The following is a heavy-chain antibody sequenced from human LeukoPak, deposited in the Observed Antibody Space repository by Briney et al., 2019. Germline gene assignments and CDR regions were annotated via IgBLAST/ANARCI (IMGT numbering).Heavy chain of an antibody. CDR3: ARAPRRRSGFYYYYMDV. CDR1: GYTFTSYD. V-gene: IGHV1-8*01. Sequence: ASVKVSCKASGYTFTSYDINWVRQATGQGLELMGWMNPNSGNTGYAQKFQGRVTMTRNTSISTAYMELSSLRSEDTAVYYCARAPRRRSGFYYYYMDVWGKGTTVTVSS. J-gene: IGHJ6*03. CDR2: MNPNSGNT. D-gene: IGHD3-22*01.